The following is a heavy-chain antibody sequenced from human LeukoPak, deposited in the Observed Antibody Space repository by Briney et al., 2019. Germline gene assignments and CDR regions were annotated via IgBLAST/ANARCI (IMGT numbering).Heavy chain of an antibody. V-gene: IGHV1-46*03. CDR3: ARGGGQSYGSGISFPFDF. CDR2: INPSAGST. D-gene: IGHD3-10*01. CDR1: GYTFTTYY. Sequence: ASVKVSCKASGYTFTTYYMYWVRQAPGQGLEWMGIINPSAGSTTYAQKFQGRVTMTRDTSTNTVYMELSSLISEDTAVYYCARGGGQSYGSGISFPFDFWGQGTLVTVSS. J-gene: IGHJ4*02.